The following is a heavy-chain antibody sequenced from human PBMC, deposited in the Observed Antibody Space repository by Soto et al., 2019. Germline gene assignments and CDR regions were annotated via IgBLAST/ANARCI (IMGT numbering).Heavy chain of an antibody. Sequence: QVQLVQSGAGMKKPGSSVKVSCKASGGTFSRYAISWVRQAPGQGLEWMGGIIPIFGTPKYAQKFQGRVTITADESMSTTYMELSSLRPEDTAIYYCASAAAGYWYFDLWGRGTLVTVFS. CDR1: GGTFSRYA. CDR2: IIPIFGTP. J-gene: IGHJ2*01. D-gene: IGHD6-13*01. CDR3: ASAAAGYWYFDL. V-gene: IGHV1-69*01.